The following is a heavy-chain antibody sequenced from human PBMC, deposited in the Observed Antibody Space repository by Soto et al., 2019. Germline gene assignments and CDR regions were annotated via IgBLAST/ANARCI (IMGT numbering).Heavy chain of an antibody. CDR2: ITTTGDT. CDR1: GFIFSSYD. V-gene: IGHV3-13*01. Sequence: EVQLVESGGGLVQPGGSLRLSCAASGFIFSSYDVHWVRQAPGKGLEWVSVITTTGDTYYAASVKGRFTISRENAKNSLYLQMNSLRAGDTAVYYCAAGGVTSVAQFDYWGQGTLVTVSS. CDR3: AAGGVTSVAQFDY. J-gene: IGHJ4*02. D-gene: IGHD3-16*01.